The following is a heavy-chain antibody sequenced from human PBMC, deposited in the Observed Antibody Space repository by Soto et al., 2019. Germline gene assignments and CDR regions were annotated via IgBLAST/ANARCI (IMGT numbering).Heavy chain of an antibody. CDR3: ARGTSSIAALTLINYYYYYMDV. V-gene: IGHV1-8*01. CDR2: MNPNSGNT. J-gene: IGHJ6*03. CDR1: GYTFTSYD. D-gene: IGHD6-6*01. Sequence: GASVKVSCKASGYTFTSYDINWVRQATGQGLEWMGWMNPNSGNTGYAQKFQGRVTMTRNTSISTAYMELSSLRSEDTAVYYCARGTSSIAALTLINYYYYYMDVWGKGTTVTVSS.